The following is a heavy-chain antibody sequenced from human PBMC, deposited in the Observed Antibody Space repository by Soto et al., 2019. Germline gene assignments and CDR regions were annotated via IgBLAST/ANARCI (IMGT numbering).Heavy chain of an antibody. CDR3: ARERLKAAPDYYYGMDV. CDR1: GYTFTGYY. Sequence: ASVKVSCNASGYTFTGYYMHWVRQAPGQGLEWMGWINPNSGGTNYAQKFQGWVTMTRDTSISTAYMELSRLRSDDTAVYYCARERLKAAPDYYYGMDVWGQGTTVTVSS. J-gene: IGHJ6*02. D-gene: IGHD6-6*01. CDR2: INPNSGGT. V-gene: IGHV1-2*04.